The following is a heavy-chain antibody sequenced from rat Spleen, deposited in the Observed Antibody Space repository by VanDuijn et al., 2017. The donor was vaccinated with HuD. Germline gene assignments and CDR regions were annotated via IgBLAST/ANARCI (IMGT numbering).Heavy chain of an antibody. J-gene: IGHJ3*01. CDR1: GFTFSNYG. Sequence: EVQLVESGGGLVQPGRSLKLSCAASGFTFSNYGMAWVRQAPTTGLEWVATISYGDSSGHSGTYYRDSVKGRFTISRDNAKSTLSLQMDSLRSEDTATYYCARRHYGYTDYFDYWGQGTLVTVSS. D-gene: IGHD1-9*01. V-gene: IGHV5-29*01. CDR2: ISYGDSSGHSGT. CDR3: ARRHYGYTDYFDY.